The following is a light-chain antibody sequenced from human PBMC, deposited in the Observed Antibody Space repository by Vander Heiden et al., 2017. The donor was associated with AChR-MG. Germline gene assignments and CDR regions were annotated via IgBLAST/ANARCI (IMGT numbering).Light chain of an antibody. V-gene: IGKV3-11*01. CDR3: QQRYNWPRT. CDR1: QGVLTF. CDR2: DAS. Sequence: EIVLTQSPATLSLSPGERATLSCRASQGVLTFLAWYQHKPGQPPRLLISDASNRATGIPARFRGSGSGTDFTLTISTLEPEDFAVYYCQQRYNWPRTFGQGTRVEI. J-gene: IGKJ1*01.